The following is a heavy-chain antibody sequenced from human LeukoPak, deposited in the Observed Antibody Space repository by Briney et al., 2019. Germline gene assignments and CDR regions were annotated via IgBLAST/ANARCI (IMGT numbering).Heavy chain of an antibody. CDR1: GFTFSNYW. CDR2: IKQDGTEK. V-gene: IGHV3-7*01. Sequence: GGSLRLSCAASGFTFSNYWMTWVRQAPGKGLEWVAIIKQDGTEKSYVDSVKGRFTISRDNAKNALYLQMSSLRVEDTAIYYCAIVTSGSFDIWGQGTMVTVSS. CDR3: AIVTSGSFDI. J-gene: IGHJ3*02. D-gene: IGHD5-12*01.